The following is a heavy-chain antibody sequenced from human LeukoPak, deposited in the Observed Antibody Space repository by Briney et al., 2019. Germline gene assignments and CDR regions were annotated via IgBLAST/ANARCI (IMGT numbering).Heavy chain of an antibody. Sequence: GGSLRLSCAASGFTFSSYGMHWVRQAPGKGLEWVAVISYDGSNKYYADSVKGRFTISRDNSKNTLYLQMNSLRAEDTAVYYCAKAPGYCSGGSCYPDYWGQGTLVHVSS. CDR3: AKAPGYCSGGSCYPDY. D-gene: IGHD2-15*01. V-gene: IGHV3-30*18. J-gene: IGHJ4*01. CDR2: ISYDGSNK. CDR1: GFTFSSYG.